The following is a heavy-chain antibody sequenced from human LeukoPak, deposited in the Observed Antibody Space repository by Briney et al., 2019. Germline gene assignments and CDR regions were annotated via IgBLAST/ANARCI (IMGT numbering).Heavy chain of an antibody. CDR2: ISYDGSNK. V-gene: IGHV3-30*18. Sequence: PGRPLRLSCAASGFTFSSYGMHWVRQAPGKGLEWVAVISYDGSNKYYADSVKGRFTISRDNSKNTLYLQMNSLRAEDTAVYYCAKDWVATMFGMDVWGQGTTVTVSS. CDR1: GFTFSSYG. D-gene: IGHD5-12*01. CDR3: AKDWVATMFGMDV. J-gene: IGHJ6*02.